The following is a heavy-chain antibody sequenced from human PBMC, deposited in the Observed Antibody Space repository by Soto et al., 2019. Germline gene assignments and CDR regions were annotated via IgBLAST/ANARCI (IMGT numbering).Heavy chain of an antibody. V-gene: IGHV3-7*04. CDR2: IKQDGSQK. CDR1: GFNFRDDW. CDR3: ARGPF. J-gene: IGHJ1*01. Sequence: GGSLRRSCADSGFNFRDDWMSWFRQAPGKGPEWVANIKQDGSQKDYADSVKGRFTVSRDNAKSALYLQMNSLRAEDTAVYFCARGPFWGPGTLVTVSS.